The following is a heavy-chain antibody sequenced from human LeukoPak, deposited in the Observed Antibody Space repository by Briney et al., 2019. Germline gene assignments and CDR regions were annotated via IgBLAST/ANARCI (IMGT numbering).Heavy chain of an antibody. CDR3: ARTSGYDFGTDFDY. Sequence: ASVKVPCKASGYTFTGYYLHWVRQAPGQGLEWMGWINPDSGGTDCEQKFQGRVTMTRDTSISTAYMELSRLRSDDTAVYYCARTSGYDFGTDFDYWGQGTLVTVSS. D-gene: IGHD5-12*01. CDR2: INPDSGGT. CDR1: GYTFTGYY. V-gene: IGHV1-2*02. J-gene: IGHJ4*02.